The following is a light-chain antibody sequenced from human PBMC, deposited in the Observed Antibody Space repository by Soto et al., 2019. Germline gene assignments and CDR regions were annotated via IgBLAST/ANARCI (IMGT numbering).Light chain of an antibody. CDR1: QTVGAD. J-gene: IGKJ1*01. Sequence: EIQMTQSPSYLYASVGDGVTIXCRASQTVGADLTWYQQNPGQPHTLLIYDASSLRSGGPSRFSGSGSATDFTRTISSRQPADFATYYGQQSYSTPGSFGQGTKVDI. V-gene: IGKV1-39*01. CDR3: QQSYSTPGS. CDR2: DAS.